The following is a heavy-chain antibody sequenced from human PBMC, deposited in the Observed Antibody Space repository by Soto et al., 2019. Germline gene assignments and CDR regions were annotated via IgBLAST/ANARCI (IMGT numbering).Heavy chain of an antibody. CDR2: VYSSGST. D-gene: IGHD1-1*01. Sequence: SETLSLTCTVSGDSITSYNWNWLRQPPGKALEWIGYVYSSGSTNYNPSLKSRVTISVDTSKNQFSLKLSSVTAADTAVYYCARRYGYSFDYWGQGTLVTVSS. CDR3: ARRYGYSFDY. CDR1: GDSITSYN. V-gene: IGHV4-59*08. J-gene: IGHJ4*02.